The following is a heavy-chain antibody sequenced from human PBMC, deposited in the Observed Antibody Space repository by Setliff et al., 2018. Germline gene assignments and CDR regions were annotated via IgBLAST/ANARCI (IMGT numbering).Heavy chain of an antibody. CDR3: VKLVPQAISSDP. J-gene: IGHJ5*02. Sequence: PGGSLRLSCAASGFTFSTYSMSWVRQAPGKGLEWVSAISGDSEYIYYRDSVKGRFTISRANSKNTLYLQMNNLRVEDTARYYCVKLVPQAISSDPWGQGALVTVSS. CDR1: GFTFSTYS. CDR2: ISGDSEYI. V-gene: IGHV3-23*01. D-gene: IGHD3-10*01.